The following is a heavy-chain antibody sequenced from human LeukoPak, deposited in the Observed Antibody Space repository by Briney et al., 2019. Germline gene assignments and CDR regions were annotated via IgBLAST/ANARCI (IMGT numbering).Heavy chain of an antibody. CDR2: ISSSNSDI. J-gene: IGHJ4*02. V-gene: IGHV3-21*05. Sequence: GGSLRLSCAASGFTFDDYAMHWVRQAPGKGLEWVSYISSSNSDIYYADSVKGRFTISRDNAKNSLYLQMNSLRAEDTAVYYCARSPTGSGWYYFDYWGQGTLVTVSS. CDR3: ARSPTGSGWYYFDY. CDR1: GFTFDDYA. D-gene: IGHD6-19*01.